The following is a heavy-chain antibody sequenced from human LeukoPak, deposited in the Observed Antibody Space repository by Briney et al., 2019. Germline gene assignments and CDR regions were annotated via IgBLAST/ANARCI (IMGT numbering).Heavy chain of an antibody. CDR2: INHSGST. V-gene: IGHV4-34*01. CDR3: ARESRGYSYGLSYYYYMDV. D-gene: IGHD5-18*01. J-gene: IGHJ6*03. Sequence: PSETLSLTCAVYGGSFSGYYWSWIRQPPGKGLEWIGEINHSGSTNYNPSLKSRVTISVDTSKNQFSLKLSSVTAADTAVYYCARESRGYSYGLSYYYYMDVWGKGTTVTISS. CDR1: GGSFSGYY.